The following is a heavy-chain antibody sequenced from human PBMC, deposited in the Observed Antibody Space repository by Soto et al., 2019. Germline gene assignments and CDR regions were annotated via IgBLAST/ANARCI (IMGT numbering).Heavy chain of an antibody. CDR2: IYRTGST. J-gene: IGHJ4*02. CDR3: ASRDPGTSVDY. V-gene: IGHV4-4*02. Sequence: SKTLSLTCAASRGSFTSNTWCTCVRQPPGQGLEWIGEIYRTGSTNYNPSLKSRVTISLDKSENQFSLKVTSLTAADTAVYYCASRDPGTSVDYWGQGTLVTGSS. CDR1: RGSFTSNTW. D-gene: IGHD1-7*01.